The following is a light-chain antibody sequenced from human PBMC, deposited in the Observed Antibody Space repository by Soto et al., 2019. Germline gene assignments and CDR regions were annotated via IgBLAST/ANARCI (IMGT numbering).Light chain of an antibody. CDR1: SSNIGNNY. CDR2: ENN. V-gene: IGLV1-51*02. CDR3: GTWDSSLSAYV. J-gene: IGLJ1*01. Sequence: QSVLTQPPSVSAAPGQKVTISCSGSSSNIGNNYVSWYQQLPGTAPKLLIYENNKRPSGIPDRFSGSKSGTSATLGITGLQTRDEADYYCGTWDSSLSAYVFGTGTKVTV.